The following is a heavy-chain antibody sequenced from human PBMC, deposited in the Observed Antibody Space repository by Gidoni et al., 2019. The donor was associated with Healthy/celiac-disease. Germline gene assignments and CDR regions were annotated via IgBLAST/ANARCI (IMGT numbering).Heavy chain of an antibody. CDR3: ARDRGSRWPTGFDY. D-gene: IGHD6-13*01. V-gene: IGHV4-39*07. Sequence: QLQLQEAGPGLGKPSETLSLTCTVSGGSISSSSYYWGWIRQPPGKGLEWIGSIYYSGSTYYNPSLKSRVTISVDTSKNQFSLKLSSVTAADTAVYYCARDRGSRWPTGFDYWCQGTLVTVSS. CDR2: IYYSGST. J-gene: IGHJ4*02. CDR1: GGSISSSSYY.